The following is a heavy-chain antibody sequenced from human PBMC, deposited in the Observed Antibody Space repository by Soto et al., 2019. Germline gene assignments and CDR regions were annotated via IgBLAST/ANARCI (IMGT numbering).Heavy chain of an antibody. Sequence: PWETLSLTCAVYGLSFSGYYWSWIRQPPGKGLEWVGEINHSGSTNYNPSLKSRVTITLETSTNQFSLKQISVTAADTTAFYCARGSDIVAVPAPFDPWGQGTLVTVSS. CDR2: INHSGST. CDR3: ARGSDIVAVPAPFDP. D-gene: IGHD2-2*01. CDR1: GLSFSGYY. V-gene: IGHV4-34*01. J-gene: IGHJ5*02.